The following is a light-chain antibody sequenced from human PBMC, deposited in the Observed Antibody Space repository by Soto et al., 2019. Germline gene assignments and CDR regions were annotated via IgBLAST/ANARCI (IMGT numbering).Light chain of an antibody. J-gene: IGLJ1*01. CDR2: RNN. CDR3: AAWDDSLSGSYV. V-gene: IGLV1-47*01. Sequence: QCVLTQPPSASGAPGQRVTISFSGSSSKIGSNYVYWYQQLPGTAPKLLIYRNNQRPSGVPDRFSGSKSGTSASLAISGLRSEDEADYYCAAWDDSLSGSYVFGTGTKVTVL. CDR1: SSKIGSNY.